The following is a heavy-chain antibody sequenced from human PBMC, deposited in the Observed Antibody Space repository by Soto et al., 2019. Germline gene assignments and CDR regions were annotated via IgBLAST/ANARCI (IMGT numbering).Heavy chain of an antibody. V-gene: IGHV4-59*08. CDR2: IYYSGST. J-gene: IGHJ4*02. D-gene: IGHD3-9*01. CDR1: GGSISSYY. Sequence: SETLSLTCTVSGGSISSYYWSWIRQPPGKGLEWIGYIYYSGSTNYNPSLKSRVTISVDTSKNQFSLKLSSVTAADTAVYYCSRRGKDYDISGFDYWAQGNLVTVSS. CDR3: SRRGKDYDISGFDY.